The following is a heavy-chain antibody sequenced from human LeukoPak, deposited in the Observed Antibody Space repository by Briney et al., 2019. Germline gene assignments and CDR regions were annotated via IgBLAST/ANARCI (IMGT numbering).Heavy chain of an antibody. CDR3: AGDWGYYNSSGYTHDAFDI. V-gene: IGHV4-38-2*02. CDR2: IYHSGST. D-gene: IGHD3-22*01. J-gene: IGHJ3*02. CDR1: GYSISSGYY. Sequence: SETLSLTCTVSGYSISSGYYWGWIRPPPGKGLEWIGIIYHSGSTYYNPSLKSRVTISVDTSKNQFSLKLSSVTAADTAVYYCAGDWGYYNSSGYTHDAFDIWGEGTMGTVSS.